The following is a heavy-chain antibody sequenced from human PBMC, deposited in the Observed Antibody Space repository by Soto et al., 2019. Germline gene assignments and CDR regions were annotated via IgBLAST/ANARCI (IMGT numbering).Heavy chain of an antibody. CDR1: GFTFSSYA. D-gene: IGHD3-3*01. V-gene: IGHV3-23*01. Sequence: GGSLRLSCAASGFTFSSYAMSWVRQAPGKGLEWVSTISGSVGTTYYADSVKGRFTISRDKSKNTLYLQMNSLSAEDTAVYYCAKSEDLRITVFGVRNYGMDVWGQGTTVTVSS. CDR3: AKSEDLRITVFGVRNYGMDV. CDR2: ISGSVGTT. J-gene: IGHJ6*02.